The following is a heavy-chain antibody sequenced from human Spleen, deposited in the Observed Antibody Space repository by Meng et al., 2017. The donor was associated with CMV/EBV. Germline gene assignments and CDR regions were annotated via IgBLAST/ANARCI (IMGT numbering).Heavy chain of an antibody. CDR2: TYYRSKWYY. CDR3: ARERVGSKDY. CDR1: GDSVSTTSAA. J-gene: IGHJ4*02. Sequence: AISGDSVSTTSAAWNGIRQSPSRGLEWRGRTYYRSKWYYDYALSVKSRITINPDTSKNQFSLQLNSVTPEDTAVYFGARERVGSKDYWGQGTLVTVSS. D-gene: IGHD3-10*01. V-gene: IGHV6-1*01.